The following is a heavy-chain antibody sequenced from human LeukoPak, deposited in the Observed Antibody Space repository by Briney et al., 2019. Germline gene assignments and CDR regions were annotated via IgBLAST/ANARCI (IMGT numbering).Heavy chain of an antibody. CDR3: ARVPLDCSGGSCYSTWFDP. J-gene: IGHJ5*02. D-gene: IGHD2-15*01. Sequence: ASVKVSCKASGYTFTSYGISWVRPAPGQGLEWMGWISAYNGNTNYAQKLQGRVTMTTDTSTSTAYMELRSLRSDDTAVYYCARVPLDCSGGSCYSTWFDPWGQGTLVTVSS. V-gene: IGHV1-18*01. CDR1: GYTFTSYG. CDR2: ISAYNGNT.